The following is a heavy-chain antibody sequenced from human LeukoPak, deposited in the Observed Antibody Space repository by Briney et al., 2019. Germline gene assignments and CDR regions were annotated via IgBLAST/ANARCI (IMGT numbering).Heavy chain of an antibody. CDR3: ARDRASYDILTGYYTDGFDY. Sequence: GGSLRLSCAASGFTFSSYSMNWVRQAPGKGLEWVSYISSSSSTIYYADSVKGRFTTSRDNAKNSLYLQMNSLRDEDTAVYYCARDRASYDILTGYYTDGFDYWGQGTLVTVSS. V-gene: IGHV3-48*02. J-gene: IGHJ4*02. CDR2: ISSSSSTI. D-gene: IGHD3-9*01. CDR1: GFTFSSYS.